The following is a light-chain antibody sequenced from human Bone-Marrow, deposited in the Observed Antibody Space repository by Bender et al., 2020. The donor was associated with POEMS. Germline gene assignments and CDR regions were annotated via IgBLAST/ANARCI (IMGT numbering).Light chain of an antibody. J-gene: IGLJ2*01. V-gene: IGLV1-44*01. CDR1: SSNIGAHA. Sequence: QSVLTQPPSASGTPGQRVTISCSGGSSNIGAHAVNWYQHLPGTAPKLLIYSSHRRPSEVPDRFSGSKSGNTASLTVSGLQAEDEANYYCSSFGGANNYVIFGGGTKLTVL. CDR3: SSFGGANNYVI. CDR2: SSH.